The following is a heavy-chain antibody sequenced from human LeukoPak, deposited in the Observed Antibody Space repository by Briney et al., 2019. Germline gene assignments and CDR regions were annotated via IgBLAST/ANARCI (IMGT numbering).Heavy chain of an antibody. CDR3: ASVEMATITY. Sequence: GGSLRLSCAASGFTFSSYSMNWVRQAPGKGLEWVSSISSSSSYIYYADSVKGRFTISRDNAKNSLCLQMNSLRAEDTAVYYCASVEMATITYWGQGTLVTVSS. J-gene: IGHJ4*02. CDR1: GFTFSSYS. V-gene: IGHV3-21*01. CDR2: ISSSSSYI. D-gene: IGHD5-24*01.